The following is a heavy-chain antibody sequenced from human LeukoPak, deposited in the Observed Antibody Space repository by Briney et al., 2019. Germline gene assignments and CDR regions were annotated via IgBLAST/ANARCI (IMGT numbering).Heavy chain of an antibody. CDR2: IKDDGRRK. D-gene: IGHD5-24*01. V-gene: IGHV3-7*01. CDR3: ARDASRGFDT. CDR1: GFTFSRYW. Sequence: GGSLRLSCAPSGFTFSRYWMTWVRQTPGKGLEWVASIKDDGRRKYYVDSVKGRFTVSRDNAKSSAYLQMDSLRVEDTALYYCARDASRGFDTWGQGTLVTVSS. J-gene: IGHJ4*02.